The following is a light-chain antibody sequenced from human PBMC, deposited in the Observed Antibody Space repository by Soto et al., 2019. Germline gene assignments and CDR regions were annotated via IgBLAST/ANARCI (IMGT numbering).Light chain of an antibody. CDR2: GAS. CDR1: ESVGSN. Sequence: EVVMTQSPATLSVSPGERATLACRASESVGSNLAWYQQKPGQPPRLLISGASTRATGIPARFSGSGSGTEFTLTISSLQSEDFAVYYCQQYNNWPPMFGQGTKVDI. CDR3: QQYNNWPPM. J-gene: IGKJ1*01. V-gene: IGKV3-15*01.